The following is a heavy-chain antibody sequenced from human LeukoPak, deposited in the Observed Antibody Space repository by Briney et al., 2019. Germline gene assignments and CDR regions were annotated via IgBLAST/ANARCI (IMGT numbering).Heavy chain of an antibody. Sequence: ASVKVSCKASGYSFSHFYIHWLRQAPGQGLEWLGWLNPHSGDTDYAQKFQSRVTLTRDTSTSTAYMEVISLTYGDTAVYFCARDLGTRFFDYWGQGTLVTVSS. D-gene: IGHD2-2*01. CDR2: LNPHSGDT. CDR3: ARDLGTRFFDY. J-gene: IGHJ4*02. CDR1: GYSFSHFY. V-gene: IGHV1-2*02.